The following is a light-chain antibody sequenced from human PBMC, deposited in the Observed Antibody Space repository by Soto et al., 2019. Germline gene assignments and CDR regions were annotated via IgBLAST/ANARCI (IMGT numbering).Light chain of an antibody. J-gene: IGKJ5*01. Sequence: EIVMTQSPATLSVSPGDRGTLSWMGVQPLNNNVAWYQHKPGQAPRLLIYGTSTRATGISARFSGGGSGTEFTLTISSLQSEDFAVYYCQQYEKWPPSITFGQGTRLEIK. CDR2: GTS. CDR1: QPLNNN. V-gene: IGKV3-15*01. CDR3: QQYEKWPPSIT.